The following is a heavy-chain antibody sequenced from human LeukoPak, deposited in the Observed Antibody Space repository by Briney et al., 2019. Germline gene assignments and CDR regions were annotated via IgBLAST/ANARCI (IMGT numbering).Heavy chain of an antibody. Sequence: GGSLRLSCAASGFTFSSHAMHWVRQAPGKGLEWVAVISYDGSNKYYADSVKGRFTISRDNSKNTLYLQMNSLRAEDTAVYYCAKDYSKTSYYGSGTYYRPKWFDPWGQGTLVTVSS. CDR2: ISYDGSNK. CDR3: AKDYSKTSYYGSGTYYRPKWFDP. J-gene: IGHJ5*02. CDR1: GFTFSSHA. V-gene: IGHV3-30*04. D-gene: IGHD3-10*01.